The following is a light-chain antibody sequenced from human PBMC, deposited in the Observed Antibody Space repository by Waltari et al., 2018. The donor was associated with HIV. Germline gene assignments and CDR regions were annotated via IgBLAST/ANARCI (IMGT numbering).Light chain of an antibody. J-gene: IGKJ1*01. CDR1: QSVSSSY. CDR3: QQYGSSPRT. V-gene: IGKV3-20*01. CDR2: GAS. Sequence: EIVLTQSPGTLSLYQGERATLSCRASQSVSSSYLAWYQQKPGQAPRLLIYGASSRATGIPDRFSGSGSGTDFTLTISRLEPEDFAVYYCQQYGSSPRTFGQGTKVEIK.